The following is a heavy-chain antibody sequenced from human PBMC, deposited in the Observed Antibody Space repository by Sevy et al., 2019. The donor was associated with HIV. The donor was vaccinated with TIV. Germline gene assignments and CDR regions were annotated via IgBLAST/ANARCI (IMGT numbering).Heavy chain of an antibody. Sequence: SETLSLTCTVSGGSISYYYWSWIRQPPGKGLEWIGYISYSGSTTYNPSLKSLVTISVDTSKNQFSLKLNSVTAADTAVYYCARDRYCSGGSCSYFDYWGQGALVTVSS. CDR2: ISYSGST. CDR1: GGSISYYY. D-gene: IGHD2-15*01. J-gene: IGHJ4*02. CDR3: ARDRYCSGGSCSYFDY. V-gene: IGHV4-59*13.